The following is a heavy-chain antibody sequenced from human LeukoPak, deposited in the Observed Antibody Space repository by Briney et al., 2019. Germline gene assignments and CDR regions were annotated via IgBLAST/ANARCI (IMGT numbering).Heavy chain of an antibody. V-gene: IGHV4-34*01. CDR3: ARGPRDYYDSSGYSHDYFDY. Sequence: PSETLSLTCAVYGGSFSGYYWSWIRQPPGKGLEWIGEINHSGSTNYNPSLESRVTISVDTSKNQFSLRLSSVTAADTAVYYCARGPRDYYDSSGYSHDYFDYWGQGTLVTVSS. CDR2: INHSGST. CDR1: GGSFSGYY. J-gene: IGHJ4*02. D-gene: IGHD3-22*01.